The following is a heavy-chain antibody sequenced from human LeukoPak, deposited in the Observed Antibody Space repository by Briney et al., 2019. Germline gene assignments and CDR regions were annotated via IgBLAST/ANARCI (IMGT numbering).Heavy chain of an antibody. D-gene: IGHD5-12*01. V-gene: IGHV1-46*01. J-gene: IGHJ4*02. CDR1: GYTFTSDY. CDR3: ARGSRLLDY. Sequence: ASVKVSCKASGYTFTSDYIHWVRQAPGQGLEWLGIINPSGGRTTYGQNFQGRVTMTRDTSTSTVYMELSSLRSEDTAVYYCARGSRLLDYWGQGTLVTVSS. CDR2: INPSGGRT.